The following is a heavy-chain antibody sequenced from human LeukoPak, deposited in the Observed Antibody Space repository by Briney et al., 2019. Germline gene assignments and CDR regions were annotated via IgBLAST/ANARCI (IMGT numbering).Heavy chain of an antibody. J-gene: IGHJ6*04. Sequence: GGSLRLSCAASGFTISTYGMNWVRQAPGEGLEWVSHISGSDSLKYYADSVKGRFTISRDNAKNSLYLQMNTLRAEDTAVYYCAREEYYGSGSYMRYFYYYDVDVWGKGTTVTVSS. V-gene: IGHV3-48*03. CDR1: GFTISTYG. CDR2: ISGSDSLK. CDR3: AREEYYGSGSYMRYFYYYDVDV. D-gene: IGHD3-10*01.